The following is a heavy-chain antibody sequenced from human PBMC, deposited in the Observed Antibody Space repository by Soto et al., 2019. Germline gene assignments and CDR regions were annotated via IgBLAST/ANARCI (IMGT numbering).Heavy chain of an antibody. D-gene: IGHD6-13*01. J-gene: IGHJ4*02. CDR2: ISGSGGST. Sequence: PGGSLRLSCAASGFTFSSYAMSWVRQAPGKGLEWVSAISGSGGSTYYADSVKGRFTISRDNSKNTLYLQMNSLRAEDTAVYYCAKDLLGYSSSWYYFDYWGQGTLVTVSS. CDR3: AKDLLGYSSSWYYFDY. CDR1: GFTFSSYA. V-gene: IGHV3-23*01.